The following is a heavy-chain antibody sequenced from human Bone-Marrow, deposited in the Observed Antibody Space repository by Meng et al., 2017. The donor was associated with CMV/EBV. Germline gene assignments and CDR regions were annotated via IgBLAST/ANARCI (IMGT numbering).Heavy chain of an antibody. CDR2: IYYSGST. D-gene: IGHD2-2*01. CDR3: ARGGQRGIVVVPAALKFDY. V-gene: IGHV4-61*01. J-gene: IGHJ4*02. Sequence: SETLSLTCTVSGGSVSSGSYYWSWIRQPPGKGLEWIGYIYYSGSTNYNPSLKSRVTISVDTPKNQFSLKLSSVTAADTVVYYWARGGQRGIVVVPAALKFDYWGQGTLVTVSS. CDR1: GGSVSSGSYY.